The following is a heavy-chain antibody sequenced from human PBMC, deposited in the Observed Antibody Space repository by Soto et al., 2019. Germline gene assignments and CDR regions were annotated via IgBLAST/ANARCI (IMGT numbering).Heavy chain of an antibody. CDR2: ISYDGSNK. Sequence: GGSLRLSCAASGFTFSSYGMHWVRQAPGKGLEWVAVISYDGSNKYYADSVKGRFTISRDNSKNTLYLQMNSLRAEDTAVYYCAKERGTMVRGVHYYYYYGMDVWGQGTTVTVSS. CDR1: GFTFSSYG. CDR3: AKERGTMVRGVHYYYYYGMDV. J-gene: IGHJ6*02. D-gene: IGHD3-10*01. V-gene: IGHV3-30*18.